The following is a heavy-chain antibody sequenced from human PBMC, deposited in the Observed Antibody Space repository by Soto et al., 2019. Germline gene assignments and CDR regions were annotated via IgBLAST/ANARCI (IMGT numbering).Heavy chain of an antibody. CDR1: GFTFSSYS. D-gene: IGHD5-18*01. Sequence: GGSLRLSCAASGFTFSSYSMNWVRQAPGKGLEWVSYISSSSSTIYYADSVKGRLTISRDNAKNSLYLQMNSLRDEDTAVYYCARGARGYSYGYFDYWGQGTLVTVSS. J-gene: IGHJ4*02. CDR3: ARGARGYSYGYFDY. V-gene: IGHV3-48*02. CDR2: ISSSSSTI.